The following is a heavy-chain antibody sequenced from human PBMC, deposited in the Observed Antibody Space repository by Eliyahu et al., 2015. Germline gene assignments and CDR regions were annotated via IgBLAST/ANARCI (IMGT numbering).Heavy chain of an antibody. CDR2: ISGFSGFSGDP. Sequence: QVQLVQSGAEVRKPGDSVTVSCKTSGYDFTSXGISWVRQAPGQGLEWMGWISGFSGFSGDPKTGQTFQGRLTMTIDTSATTAFMELRSLKSDDTAVYYCARDNGHPNWQGNQFDTWGRGTLVTVSS. D-gene: IGHD1-1*01. CDR3: ARDNGHPNWQGNQFDT. J-gene: IGHJ5*02. V-gene: IGHV1-18*01. CDR1: GYDFTSXG.